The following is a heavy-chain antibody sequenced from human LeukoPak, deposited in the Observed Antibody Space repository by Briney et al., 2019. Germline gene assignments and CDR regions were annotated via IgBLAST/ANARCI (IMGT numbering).Heavy chain of an antibody. CDR2: IIPIFGTA. J-gene: IGHJ5*02. Sequence: ASVKVSCKASGGTFSSYAISWVRQAPGQGLEWMGGIIPIFGTANYAQKFQGRVTITADESTSTAYMELSSLRSEDTAVYYCAAYRAVQIGCPPWGQGTLVTVSS. V-gene: IGHV1-69*13. D-gene: IGHD1-1*01. CDR1: GGTFSSYA. CDR3: AAYRAVQIGCPP.